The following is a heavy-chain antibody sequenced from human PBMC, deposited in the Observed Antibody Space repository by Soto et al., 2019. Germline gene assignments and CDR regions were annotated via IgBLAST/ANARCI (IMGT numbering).Heavy chain of an antibody. CDR2: IYTSGST. V-gene: IGHV4-4*07. J-gene: IGHJ5*02. CDR3: ARDGIAAAGTPFDP. D-gene: IGHD6-13*01. CDR1: GGSISSYY. Sequence: SETLSLTCTVSGGSISSYYWSWIRQPAGKGLEWIGRIYTSGSTNYNPSLKSRVTMSVDTSKNQFSLKLSPVTAADTAVYYCARDGIAAAGTPFDPWGQGTLVTVSS.